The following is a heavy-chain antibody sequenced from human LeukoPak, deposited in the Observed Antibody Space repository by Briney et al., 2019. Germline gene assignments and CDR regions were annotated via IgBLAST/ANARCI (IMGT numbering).Heavy chain of an antibody. V-gene: IGHV4-30-2*01. CDR2: IYHSGST. CDR3: AGAGDHSAAFDI. Sequence: SETLSLTCAVSGGSISSGGYSWSWIRQPPGKGLEWIGYIYHSGSTYYNPSLKSRVTISVDRSKNQFSLKLSSVTAADTAVYYCAGAGDHSAAFDIWGQGTMVTVSS. CDR1: GGSISSGGYS. J-gene: IGHJ3*02. D-gene: IGHD1-14*01.